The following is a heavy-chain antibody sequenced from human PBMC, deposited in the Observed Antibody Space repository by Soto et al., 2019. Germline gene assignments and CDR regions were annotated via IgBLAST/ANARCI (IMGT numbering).Heavy chain of an antibody. Sequence: GESLKISCKGSGYSFSSYWIGWVRQMPGKGLEWMGIIYPGDSDTRYSPSFQGQVTISADKSISTAYLQWSSLKASDTAMYYCARGRRDGYNFDAFDIWGQGTMVTVSS. D-gene: IGHD5-12*01. V-gene: IGHV5-51*01. J-gene: IGHJ3*02. CDR1: GYSFSSYW. CDR3: ARGRRDGYNFDAFDI. CDR2: IYPGDSDT.